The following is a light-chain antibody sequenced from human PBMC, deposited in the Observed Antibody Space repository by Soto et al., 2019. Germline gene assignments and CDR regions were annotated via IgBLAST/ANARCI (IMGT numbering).Light chain of an antibody. CDR1: QGISSY. CDR3: QQYYSYPQT. J-gene: IGKJ1*01. V-gene: IGKV1-8*01. CDR2: AAS. Sequence: AIRMTQSPSSLSASTGDRVTITCRASQGISSYLAWYQQKPGKAPKLLIYAASTLQSGVPSRFSGSVSGTDFTLTISCLQSEDFATYYCQQYYSYPQTFGQGTKVDIK.